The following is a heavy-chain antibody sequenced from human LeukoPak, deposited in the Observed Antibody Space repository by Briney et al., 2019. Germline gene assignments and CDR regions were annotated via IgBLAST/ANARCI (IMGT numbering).Heavy chain of an antibody. Sequence: PGGSLRLSCAASGFTFSSYGMHWVRQAPGKGLEWVAVISYDGSNKYYADSVKGRFTISRDNSKNTLYLQMNSLRAEDTAVYYCAKDVAAAFDYWGQGTLVTVSS. D-gene: IGHD6-13*01. CDR1: GFTFSSYG. V-gene: IGHV3-30*18. CDR3: AKDVAAAFDY. J-gene: IGHJ4*02. CDR2: ISYDGSNK.